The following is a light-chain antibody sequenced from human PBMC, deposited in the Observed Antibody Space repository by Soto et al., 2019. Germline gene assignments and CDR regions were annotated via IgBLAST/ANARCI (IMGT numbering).Light chain of an antibody. Sequence: QSVLTQPASVSGSPGQSITISCTGTSSDVGGYNYVSWYHQHPGKAPKLMIYDVSNRPSGVSNRFSGSKSGNTASLTISGLQADDEADYYCSSYTSSSTGVFGGGTKLTVL. CDR2: DVS. V-gene: IGLV2-14*01. J-gene: IGLJ2*01. CDR1: SSDVGGYNY. CDR3: SSYTSSSTGV.